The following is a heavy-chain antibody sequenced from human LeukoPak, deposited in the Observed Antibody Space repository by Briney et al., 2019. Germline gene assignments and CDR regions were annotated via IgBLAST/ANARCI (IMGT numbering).Heavy chain of an antibody. V-gene: IGHV3-30*01. CDR3: ARDMSEKYTADY. Sequence: PGGSLRLSCAASGFTFRSYAIHWVRQAPGKGLEWVAFISFDGNTKYYSDSVKGRFTISRDNSKNTLFLQMNSLRPEDTALYYCARDMSEKYTADYWGQGTLVTVSS. CDR2: ISFDGNTK. CDR1: GFTFRSYA. J-gene: IGHJ4*02. D-gene: IGHD1-1*01.